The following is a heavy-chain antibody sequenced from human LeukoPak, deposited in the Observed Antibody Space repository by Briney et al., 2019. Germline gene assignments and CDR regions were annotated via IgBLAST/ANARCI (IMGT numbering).Heavy chain of an antibody. Sequence: ASVKVSCKASGGTFTSYGISWVRQAPGQGLEWMGWISAYNGNTNYAQKLQGRVTMTTDTSTSTAYMELRSLRSDDTAVYYCARDRQLVFRSTPLDYWGQGTLVTVSS. CDR2: ISAYNGNT. D-gene: IGHD6-13*01. J-gene: IGHJ4*02. V-gene: IGHV1-18*01. CDR3: ARDRQLVFRSTPLDY. CDR1: GGTFTSYG.